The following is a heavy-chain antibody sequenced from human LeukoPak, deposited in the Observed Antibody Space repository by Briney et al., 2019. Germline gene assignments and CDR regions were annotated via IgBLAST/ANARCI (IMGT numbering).Heavy chain of an antibody. D-gene: IGHD2-2*01. CDR2: ISYDGSNK. CDR1: GFTFSSYA. Sequence: GGSLRLSCAASGFTFSSYAMHWVRQAPGKGLEWVAVISYDGSNKYYADSVKGRFTISRDNSKNTLYLQMNSLRAEDTAVYYCAREADCSSTSCYGSQAGGWFDPWGQGTLVTVSS. J-gene: IGHJ5*02. CDR3: AREADCSSTSCYGSQAGGWFDP. V-gene: IGHV3-30-3*01.